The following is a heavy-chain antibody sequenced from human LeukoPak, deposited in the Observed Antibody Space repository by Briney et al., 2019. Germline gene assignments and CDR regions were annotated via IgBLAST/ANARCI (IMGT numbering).Heavy chain of an antibody. CDR1: DDSTSSYY. CDR3: ARDIGGVNWFDP. Sequence: PSETLSLTCTVSDDSTSSYYWSWIRQPPGKGLEWIGYVSYSGSTNYNPSLKSRVTISVDTSKNQFSLKLISVTAADTAVYYCARDIGGVNWFDPWGQGTLVTVSS. J-gene: IGHJ5*02. D-gene: IGHD3-10*01. CDR2: VSYSGST. V-gene: IGHV4-59*01.